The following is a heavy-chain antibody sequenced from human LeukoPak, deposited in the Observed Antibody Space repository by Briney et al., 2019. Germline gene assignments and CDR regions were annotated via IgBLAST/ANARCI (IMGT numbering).Heavy chain of an antibody. Sequence: PGGSLRLSCAASGFTFSSYSMNWVRQAPGKGLEWVSYISSSSSTIYYADSVKGRFTISRDNAKNSLYLQMNSLRAEDTAVYYCARDSSSSLILAFDIWSQGTMVTVSS. D-gene: IGHD6-13*01. J-gene: IGHJ3*02. V-gene: IGHV3-48*01. CDR2: ISSSSSTI. CDR1: GFTFSSYS. CDR3: ARDSSSSLILAFDI.